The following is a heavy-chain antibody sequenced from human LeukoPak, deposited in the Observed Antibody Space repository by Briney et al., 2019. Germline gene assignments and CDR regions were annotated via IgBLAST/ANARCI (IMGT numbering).Heavy chain of an antibody. CDR1: GGSFSGYY. CDR3: ASSSGWSDY. J-gene: IGHJ4*02. Sequence: SETLSLTCAVYGGSFSGYYWSWIRQPPGKGLEWIGEINHSGSTNYNPSLKSRVTISVDTSKNQFSLKLSSVTAADTAVYYCASSSGWSDYWGQGTLVTVSS. V-gene: IGHV4-34*01. CDR2: INHSGST. D-gene: IGHD6-19*01.